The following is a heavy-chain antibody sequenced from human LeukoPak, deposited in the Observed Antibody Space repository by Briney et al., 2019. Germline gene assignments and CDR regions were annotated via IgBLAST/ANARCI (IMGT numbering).Heavy chain of an antibody. V-gene: IGHV1-69*05. CDR3: ARAWYDSSGYYYSWFDY. Sequence: SVKVSCKASGGTFSSYAISWVRQAPGQGLEWMGRIIPNFGTANYAQKFQGRVTITTDESTSTAYMELSSLRSEDTAVYYCARAWYDSSGYYYSWFDYWGQGTLVTVSS. D-gene: IGHD3-22*01. CDR2: IIPNFGTA. CDR1: GGTFSSYA. J-gene: IGHJ4*02.